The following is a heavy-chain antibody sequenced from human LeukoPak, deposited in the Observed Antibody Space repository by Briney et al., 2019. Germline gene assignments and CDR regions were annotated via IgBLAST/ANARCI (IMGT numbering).Heavy chain of an antibody. J-gene: IGHJ3*02. D-gene: IGHD6-19*01. V-gene: IGHV1-46*01. Sequence: ASVKVSCKASGYTFTSYYMHWVRQAPGQGLEWMGIINPSGGSTSYAQKFQGRVTMTRDTSTSTVYMELSSLRSEDTAVYYCAGPGWYVSEEYAFDIWGQGTMVTVSS. CDR1: GYTFTSYY. CDR3: AGPGWYVSEEYAFDI. CDR2: INPSGGST.